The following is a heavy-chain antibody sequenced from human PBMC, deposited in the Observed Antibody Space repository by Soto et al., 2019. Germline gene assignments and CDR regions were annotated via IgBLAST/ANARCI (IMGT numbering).Heavy chain of an antibody. D-gene: IGHD2-15*01. CDR1: GGTFSSYA. Sequence: ASVKVSCKASGGTFSSYAISWVRQAPGQGLEWMGGIIPIFGTANYAQKFQGRVTITADESTSTAYMELSSLRSEDTAAYYCARSGYIVGSMDVCGQGPKVTVSS. J-gene: IGHJ6*02. CDR3: ARSGYIVGSMDV. V-gene: IGHV1-69*13. CDR2: IIPIFGTA.